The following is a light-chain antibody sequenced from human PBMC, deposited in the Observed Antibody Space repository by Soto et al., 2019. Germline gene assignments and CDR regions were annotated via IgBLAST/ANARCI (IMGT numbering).Light chain of an antibody. J-gene: IGLJ1*01. CDR2: EVT. Sequence: QSALTQPASVSGSPGQSIAISCTGSSSDIGIYKYVSWYQQHPGKVPKLIIYEVTNRPSGVSNRFSGSKSGNTASLTISGLQAEDEADDYCSSYTTSSTRVFGPGTKVTVL. V-gene: IGLV2-14*01. CDR1: SSDIGIYKY. CDR3: SSYTTSSTRV.